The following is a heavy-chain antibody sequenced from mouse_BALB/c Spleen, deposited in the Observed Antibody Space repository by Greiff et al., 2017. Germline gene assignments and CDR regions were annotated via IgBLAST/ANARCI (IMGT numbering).Heavy chain of an antibody. V-gene: IGHV14-3*02. CDR3: ALYGNYAMDY. CDR2: IDPANGNT. Sequence: DVKLQESGAELVKPGASVKLSCTASGFNIKDTYMHWVKQRPEQGLEWIGRIDPANGNTKYDPKFQGKATITADTSSNTAYLQLSSLTSEDTAVYYCALYGNYAMDYWGQGTSVTVSS. J-gene: IGHJ4*01. CDR1: GFNIKDTY. D-gene: IGHD2-10*02.